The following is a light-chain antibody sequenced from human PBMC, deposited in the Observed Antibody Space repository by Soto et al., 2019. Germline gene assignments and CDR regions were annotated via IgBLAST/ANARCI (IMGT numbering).Light chain of an antibody. CDR1: SSDVGFYNY. V-gene: IGLV2-14*01. Sequence: QSVLTQPASVSGSPGQSIAISCTGSSSDVGFYNYISWYQQHPGKVPKLIIYEVTNRPSGVSNRFSGSKSGNTASLTISGLQAEDEADYYCCSYTTSSNLVFGNGKKVTV. CDR3: CSYTTSSNLV. CDR2: EVT. J-gene: IGLJ1*01.